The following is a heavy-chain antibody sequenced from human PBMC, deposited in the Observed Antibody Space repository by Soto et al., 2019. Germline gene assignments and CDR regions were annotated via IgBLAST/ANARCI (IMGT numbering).Heavy chain of an antibody. CDR3: AKENFKFDS. CDR2: IDPNSGVT. Sequence: ASVKVSCKTSGYTFTTYYLHWVRQAPGQGLEWMGWIDPNSGVTKYAQKFQGRVTVTRDTSISTTYMELSSLTSDDTAVYYCAKENFKFDSWGQGTLVTVSS. D-gene: IGHD1-7*01. V-gene: IGHV1-2*02. J-gene: IGHJ4*02. CDR1: GYTFTTYY.